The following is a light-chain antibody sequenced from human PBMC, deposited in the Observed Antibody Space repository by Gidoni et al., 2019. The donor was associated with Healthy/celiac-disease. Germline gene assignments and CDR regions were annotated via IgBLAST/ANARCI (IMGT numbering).Light chain of an antibody. Sequence: EIVLTQSPATLSLSPGERATLSCRASQSVSSSYLAWYQQKPGQAPRLLIYGASSRATGIPDRFSGSGSGTDFTLTISRLEPEDFAVYYCQQYGSSPLFTFGPGTKVEIK. CDR3: QQYGSSPLFT. CDR2: GAS. V-gene: IGKV3-20*01. CDR1: QSVSSSY. J-gene: IGKJ3*01.